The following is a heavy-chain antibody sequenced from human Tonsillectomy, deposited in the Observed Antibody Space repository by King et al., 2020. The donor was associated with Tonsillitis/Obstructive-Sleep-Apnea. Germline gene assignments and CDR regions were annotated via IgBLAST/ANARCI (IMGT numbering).Heavy chain of an antibody. D-gene: IGHD1-26*01. V-gene: IGHV3-33*01. CDR3: ARARVLKGGFDP. CDR2: IWYDGSKK. CDR1: GFTFSSYG. J-gene: IGHJ5*02. Sequence: QLVQSGGGVVQPGRSLRLSCAASGFTFSSYGMHWVRQAPGKGLEWVALIWYDGSKKYHADSVKGRFTISRDNSKNTLYLQMNTLRAEDTAVYYCARARVLKGGFDPWGQGTLVTVSS.